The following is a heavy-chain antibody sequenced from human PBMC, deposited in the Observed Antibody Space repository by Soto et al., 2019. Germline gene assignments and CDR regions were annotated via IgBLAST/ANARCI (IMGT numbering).Heavy chain of an antibody. J-gene: IGHJ4*02. CDR3: ASWGHIVPVSPTDFDH. CDR2: ISSSSSTI. V-gene: IGHV3-48*01. D-gene: IGHD2-21*01. Sequence: GGSLRLSCAASGFTFSSYSMNWVRQAPGKGLEGGSYISSSSSTIYYADSVKGRFTISRDNAKNSLYLQMHGLRAEDTAMYYCASWGHIVPVSPTDFDHWGEGTLVTVSS. CDR1: GFTFSSYS.